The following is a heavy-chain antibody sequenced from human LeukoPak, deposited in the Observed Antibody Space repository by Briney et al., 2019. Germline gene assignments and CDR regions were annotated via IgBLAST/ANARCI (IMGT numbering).Heavy chain of an antibody. D-gene: IGHD3-10*01. CDR1: GYSFADYW. V-gene: IGHV5-51*01. J-gene: IGHJ6*02. CDR3: VRFGGYYYGSGYHGMDV. Sequence: GESLKISCGGFGYSFADYWIGWVRQMPGKGLEWMGSIYPGDSETIYSPSFQGQVTISADKSISNAYLQWSSLDASETAMYYCVRFGGYYYGSGYHGMDVWGQGTTVTVCS. CDR2: IYPGDSET.